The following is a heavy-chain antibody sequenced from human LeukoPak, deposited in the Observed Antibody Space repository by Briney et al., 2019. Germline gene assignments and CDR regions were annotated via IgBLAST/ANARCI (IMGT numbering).Heavy chain of an antibody. D-gene: IGHD6-19*01. Sequence: GGSLRLSCAASGFTFSNYAMSWVRQAPGKGLEWVSAISGSGDSTYYADSVKGRFTISRDNSKNTLYLQMNSLRAEDTAVYNCAKGGNGWPIDYWGQGTLVTASS. CDR3: AKGGNGWPIDY. CDR2: ISGSGDST. J-gene: IGHJ4*02. V-gene: IGHV3-23*01. CDR1: GFTFSNYA.